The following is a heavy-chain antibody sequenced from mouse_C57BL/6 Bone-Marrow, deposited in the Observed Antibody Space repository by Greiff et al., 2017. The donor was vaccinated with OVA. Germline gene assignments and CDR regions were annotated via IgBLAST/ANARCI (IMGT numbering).Heavy chain of an antibody. Sequence: QVQLKESGAELVRPGASVKLSCKASGYTFTDYYINWVKQRPGQGLEWIARIYPGSGNTYYNEKFKGKATLTAEKSSSTAYMQLSSLTSEDSAVYFCAIDSSGYGPYYYAMDYWGQGTSVTVSS. CDR3: AIDSSGYGPYYYAMDY. V-gene: IGHV1-76*01. CDR1: GYTFTDYY. CDR2: IYPGSGNT. J-gene: IGHJ4*01. D-gene: IGHD3-2*02.